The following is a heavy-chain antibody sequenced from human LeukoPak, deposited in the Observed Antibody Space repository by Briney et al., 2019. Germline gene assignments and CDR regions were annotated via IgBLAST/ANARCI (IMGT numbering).Heavy chain of an antibody. Sequence: GGSLRLSCAASGFTFSTYWMSWVRQAPGKGLEWVANIKHDRSEMYYVDSVKGRFTISRDNAKNTLYLQMNSLRAEDTAVYYCARVWATVKVFDYWGQGTLVTVSS. CDR2: IKHDRSEM. CDR3: ARVWATVKVFDY. J-gene: IGHJ4*02. D-gene: IGHD4-17*01. CDR1: GFTFSTYW. V-gene: IGHV3-7*01.